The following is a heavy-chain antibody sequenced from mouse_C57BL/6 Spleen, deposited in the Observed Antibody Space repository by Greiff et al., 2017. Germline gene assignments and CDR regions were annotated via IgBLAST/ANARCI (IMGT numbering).Heavy chain of an antibody. CDR3: ARTDYGSSLCDY. V-gene: IGHV1-26*01. CDR2: INPNNGGT. CDR1: GYTFTDYY. J-gene: IGHJ2*01. D-gene: IGHD1-1*01. Sequence: EVQLQQSGPELVKPGASVKISCKASGYTFTDYYMNWVKQSHGQSLEWIGDINPNNGGTSYNQKFKGKATLTVDKSSSTAYMELRSLTAEDSAVCYCARTDYGSSLCDYWGQGTTRTVSS.